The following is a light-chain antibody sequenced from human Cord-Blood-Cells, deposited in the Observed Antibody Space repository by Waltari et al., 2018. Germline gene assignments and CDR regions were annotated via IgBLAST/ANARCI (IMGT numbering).Light chain of an antibody. Sequence: DIVMTQSPLSLPVTPGEPASISCRSSQSLLHSNGYNYLDWYLQKPGQSPQLLIYLGSNRASRVPDRFSGSGSGTDFTLKISRVEAEDVGVYYCIQALQTPPTFGQGTKVEIK. CDR2: LGS. CDR3: IQALQTPPT. J-gene: IGKJ1*01. CDR1: QSLLHSNGYNY. V-gene: IGKV2-28*01.